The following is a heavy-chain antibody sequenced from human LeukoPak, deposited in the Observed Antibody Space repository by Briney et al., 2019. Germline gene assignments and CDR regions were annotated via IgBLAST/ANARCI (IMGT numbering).Heavy chain of an antibody. CDR1: GFPFSAYE. V-gene: IGHV3-21*01. CDR2: ISSSSSYT. D-gene: IGHD3-3*01. CDR3: ASAVGYDFWSGYYNWGYYYYYMDV. J-gene: IGHJ6*03. Sequence: GGSLRLSCAASGFPFSAYEMNWVRQAPGKGLEWVSSISSSSSYTYYADSVKGRFTISRDNAKNSLYLQMNSLRAEDTAVYYCASAVGYDFWSGYYNWGYYYYYMDVWGKGTTVTVSS.